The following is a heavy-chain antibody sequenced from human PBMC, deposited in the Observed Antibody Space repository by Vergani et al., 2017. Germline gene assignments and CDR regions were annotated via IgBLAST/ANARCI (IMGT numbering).Heavy chain of an antibody. V-gene: IGHV3-23*01. CDR3: ATRYRCCSSASCYSDAVDI. D-gene: IGHD2-15*01. CDR1: GFTFSSYA. J-gene: IGHJ3*02. CDR2: ISGSGGST. Sequence: EVQLLESGGGLVQPGGSLRLSCAASGFTFSSYAMSWVRQAPGKGLEWVSAISGSGGSTYYADSVKGRFTISRDNSKNTLYLQMNSLRAEDTAVYYCATRYRCCSSASCYSDAVDIWGQGTMVTVSS.